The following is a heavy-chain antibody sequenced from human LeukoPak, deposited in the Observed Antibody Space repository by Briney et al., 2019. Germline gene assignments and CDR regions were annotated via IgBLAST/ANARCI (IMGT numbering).Heavy chain of an antibody. Sequence: ASVKVSCKASGYSFSTHWMHWVRQAPGQGLEWMGWINPNSGGTNYAQKFQGRVTMTRDTSISTAYMELSRLRSDDTAVYYCARVYDYVWGSYRPPTDAFDIWGQGTMVTVSS. CDR2: INPNSGGT. CDR1: GYSFSTHW. D-gene: IGHD3-16*02. J-gene: IGHJ3*02. V-gene: IGHV1-2*02. CDR3: ARVYDYVWGSYRPPTDAFDI.